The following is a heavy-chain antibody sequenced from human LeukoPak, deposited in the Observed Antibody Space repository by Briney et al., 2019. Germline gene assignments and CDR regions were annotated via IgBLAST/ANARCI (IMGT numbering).Heavy chain of an antibody. D-gene: IGHD6-6*01. Sequence: SETLSLTCSVSGGSIISSSYHWAWIRQSPGKGLEWIGTIYDTGTTFYNPSLKSRVTIPGDTSKNQVSLQVRSVTTADTAVYFCARLRYSSSSGPTSFFENWGQGTLVTVAS. CDR3: ARLRYSSSSGPTSFFEN. CDR2: IYDTGTT. V-gene: IGHV4-39*01. CDR1: GGSIISSSYH. J-gene: IGHJ4*02.